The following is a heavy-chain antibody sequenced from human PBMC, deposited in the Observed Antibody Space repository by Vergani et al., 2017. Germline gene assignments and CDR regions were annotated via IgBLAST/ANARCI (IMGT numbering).Heavy chain of an antibody. V-gene: IGHV3-23*01. CDR1: GFTFSSYA. Sequence: EVQLLESGGGLVQPGGSLRLSCAASGFTFSSYAMSWVRQAPGKGLEWVSAISGSGGYTYYADSVKGRFTISRDNSKNTQYLQMNSLRVEDTAIYYCAKGAHRYSYGDTLDYWGQGALVTVSS. CDR2: ISGSGGYT. J-gene: IGHJ4*02. CDR3: AKGAHRYSYGDTLDY. D-gene: IGHD5-18*01.